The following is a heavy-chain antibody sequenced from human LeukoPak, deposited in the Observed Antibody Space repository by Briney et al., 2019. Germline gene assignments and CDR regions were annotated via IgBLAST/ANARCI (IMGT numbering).Heavy chain of an antibody. CDR2: INPNSGGT. J-gene: IGHJ4*02. CDR3: ARDNSSTSSLSLNY. D-gene: IGHD2-2*01. CDR1: GYTFTGYY. V-gene: IGHV1-2*02. Sequence: GASVKVSCKASGYTFTGYYMHWVRQAPGQGLEWMGWINPNSGGTNYAQKFQGRVTMTRDTSMSTAYMELSRLRSDATAVYYCARDNSSTSSLSLNYWGQGTLVTVSS.